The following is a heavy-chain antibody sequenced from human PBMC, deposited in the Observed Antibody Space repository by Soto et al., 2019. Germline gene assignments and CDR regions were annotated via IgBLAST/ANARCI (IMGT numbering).Heavy chain of an antibody. D-gene: IGHD2-15*01. CDR3: ARGDRFRCSGDRCFSDGLFLS. Sequence: EVQLVESGGGLVQRGGSLRLSCAASGFTFGIYSMNWVRQAPGKGLEWLSYINGSSYTMYYADSVKGRFIISRDNSDNSLYLQMNSLRDADTAVYYCARGDRFRCSGDRCFSDGLFLSWGQGTLVTVSS. CDR2: INGSSYTM. CDR1: GFTFGIYS. J-gene: IGHJ5*02. V-gene: IGHV3-48*02.